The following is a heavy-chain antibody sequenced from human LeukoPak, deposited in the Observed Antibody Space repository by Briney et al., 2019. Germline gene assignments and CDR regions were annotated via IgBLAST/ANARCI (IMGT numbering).Heavy chain of an antibody. CDR1: GGSISSSSYY. V-gene: IGHV4-39*01. CDR2: IYYSGST. D-gene: IGHD3-22*01. CDR3: ARQDYDSSGYYSLNYFDY. Sequence: SETLSFTCTVSGGSISSSSYYWGWIRQPPGKGLEWIGSIYYSGSTYYNPSLKSRVTISVDTSKNQFSLKLSSVTAADTAVYYCARQDYDSSGYYSLNYFDYWGQGTLVTVSS. J-gene: IGHJ4*02.